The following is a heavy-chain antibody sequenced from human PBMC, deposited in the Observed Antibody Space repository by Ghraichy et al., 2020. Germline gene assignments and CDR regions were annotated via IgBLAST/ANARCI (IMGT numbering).Heavy chain of an antibody. CDR2: ISSSGSTI. CDR3: ASAGLDLPLLDAFDI. CDR1: GFTFSDYY. Sequence: GGSLRLSCAASGFTFSDYYMSWIRQAPGKGLEWVSYISSSGSTIYYADSVKGRFTISRDNAKNSLYLQMNSLRAEDTAVYYCASAGLDLPLLDAFDIWGQGTMVTVSS. J-gene: IGHJ3*02. V-gene: IGHV3-11*01. D-gene: IGHD2-8*02.